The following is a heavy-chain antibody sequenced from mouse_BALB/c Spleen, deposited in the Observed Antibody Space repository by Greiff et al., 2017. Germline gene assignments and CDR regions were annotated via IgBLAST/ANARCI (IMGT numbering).Heavy chain of an antibody. J-gene: IGHJ4*01. Sequence: EVQLQQSGPSLVKPSQTLSLTCSVTGDSITSGYWNWIRKFPGNKLEYMGYISYSGSTYYNPSLKSRISITRDTSKNQYYLQLNSVTTEDTATYYCARREFGYEYYYAMDYWGQGTSVTVSS. CDR1: GDSITSGY. CDR3: ARREFGYEYYYAMDY. V-gene: IGHV3-8*02. D-gene: IGHD2-2*01. CDR2: ISYSGST.